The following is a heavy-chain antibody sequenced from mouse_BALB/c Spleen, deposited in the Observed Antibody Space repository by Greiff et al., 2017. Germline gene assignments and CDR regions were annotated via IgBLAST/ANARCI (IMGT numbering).Heavy chain of an antibody. CDR1: GFTFSSYT. Sequence: EVKLVESGGGLVKPGGSLKLSCAASGFTFSSYTMSWVRQTPEKRLEWVATISSGGSYTYYPDSVKGRFTISRDNAKNTLYLQMSSLKSEDTAMYYCTSSSGSFDYWDQGTTLTVSS. V-gene: IGHV5-6-4*01. D-gene: IGHD3-1*01. J-gene: IGHJ2*01. CDR3: TSSSGSFDY. CDR2: ISSGGSYT.